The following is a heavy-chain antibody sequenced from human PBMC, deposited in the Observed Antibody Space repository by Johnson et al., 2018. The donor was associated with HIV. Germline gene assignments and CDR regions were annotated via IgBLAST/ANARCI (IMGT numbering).Heavy chain of an antibody. D-gene: IGHD5-18*01. V-gene: IGHV3-30-3*01. CDR3: AKERAYIRTFDI. Sequence: VQLVESGGGVVQPGRSLKLSCAASGFPFSTYAVHWVRQSPGKGLEWVAVISYDGTIRYYAASVKGRFTISRDNSKNTLYLQMNSLRAEDTAVNYCAKERAYIRTFDIWGQGTLVTVSS. J-gene: IGHJ3*02. CDR2: ISYDGTIR. CDR1: GFPFSTYA.